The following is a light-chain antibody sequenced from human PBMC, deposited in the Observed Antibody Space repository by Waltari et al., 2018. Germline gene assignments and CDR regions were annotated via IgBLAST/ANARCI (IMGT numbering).Light chain of an antibody. CDR1: NSDVGGYDY. CDR3: SSYTSSSTWV. J-gene: IGLJ3*02. V-gene: IGLV2-14*03. Sequence: QSALTQPASVSASPGQSIAISCTGTNSDVGGYDYVSWYQHHPGKAPKLIIYDVTKRPSGVSDRFAGSKSGNTASLTISGLQAEDEADFYCSSYTSSSTWVFGGGTKLTVL. CDR2: DVT.